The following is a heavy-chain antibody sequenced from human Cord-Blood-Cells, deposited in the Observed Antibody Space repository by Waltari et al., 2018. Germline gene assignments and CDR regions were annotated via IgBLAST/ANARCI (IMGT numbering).Heavy chain of an antibody. CDR1: GGSFSGYY. CDR3: ASGYSSSYWYFDL. J-gene: IGHJ2*01. CDR2: INHSGST. D-gene: IGHD6-6*01. V-gene: IGHV4-34*01. Sequence: QVQLQQWGAGLLKPSATLSLTCAVSGGSFSGYYWSWFRQPPGKGLEWIGEINHSGSTNYNPSLKSRVTISVDTSKNQFSLKLSSVTAADTAVYYCASGYSSSYWYFDLWGRGTLVTVSS.